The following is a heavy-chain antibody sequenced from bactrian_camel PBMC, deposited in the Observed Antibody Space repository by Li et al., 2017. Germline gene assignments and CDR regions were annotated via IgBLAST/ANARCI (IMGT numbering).Heavy chain of an antibody. J-gene: IGHJ4*01. CDR2: ISWSGGRT. V-gene: IGHV3S60*01. D-gene: IGHD3*01. CDR3: AAGVIRADEWWCAVPDDDADVY. CDR1: GLTFDDYA. Sequence: VQLVESGGGLVQAWGSLRLSCTASGLTFDDYAMGWFRQAPGKEREGVSCISWSGGRTFYADSVKGRFTFSRDNAKNTLYLQLNSLKPEDTAMYYCAAGVIRADEWWCAVPDDDADVYWGQGTQVTVS.